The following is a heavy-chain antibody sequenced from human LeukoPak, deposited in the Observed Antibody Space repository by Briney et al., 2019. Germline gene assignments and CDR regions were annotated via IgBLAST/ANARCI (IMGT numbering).Heavy chain of an antibody. CDR1: GFTFSSYA. J-gene: IGHJ4*02. Sequence: PGGSLRLSCAASGFTFSSYAMSWVRQAPGKGLEWVSAISGSGGSTYYADSVKGRFTISRDNSKNTLYLQMNSLRAEDTAVYYCAKFSSDYYDSSGMDYWGQGTLVTVSS. CDR2: ISGSGGST. V-gene: IGHV3-23*01. D-gene: IGHD3-22*01. CDR3: AKFSSDYYDSSGMDY.